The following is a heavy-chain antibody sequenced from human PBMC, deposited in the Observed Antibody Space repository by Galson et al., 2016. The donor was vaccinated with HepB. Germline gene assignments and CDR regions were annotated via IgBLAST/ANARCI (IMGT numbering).Heavy chain of an antibody. D-gene: IGHD3-22*01. V-gene: IGHV5-51*01. J-gene: IGHJ5*02. CDR3: ARHVTAGGYYFDP. CDR1: GYIFINYW. CDR2: IYPGDSDT. Sequence: QSGAEVTKPGESLKISCKVSGYIFINYWIAWVRQMPGKGLEWMGMIYPGDSDTRYSPSFEGQVTISANKSINTAYLQWSSLKASDTAMYYCARHVTAGGYYFDPWGQGTQVTVSS.